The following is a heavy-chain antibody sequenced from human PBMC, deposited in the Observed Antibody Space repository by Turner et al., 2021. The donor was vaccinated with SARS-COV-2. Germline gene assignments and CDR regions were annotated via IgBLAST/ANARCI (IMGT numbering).Heavy chain of an antibody. CDR3: AREGDDSSGYWGGD. J-gene: IGHJ4*02. CDR2: ISSSSSYI. CDR1: GFTFSSYS. D-gene: IGHD3-22*01. V-gene: IGHV3-21*01. Sequence: EVQLVESGGGLVKPGGSLRLSCAASGFTFSSYSMNWVGQAQGKGLDWVASISSSSSYIYYADSVKGRFTISRDNAKNSLYLQMNSLRAEDTAVYYCAREGDDSSGYWGGDWGQGTLVTVSS.